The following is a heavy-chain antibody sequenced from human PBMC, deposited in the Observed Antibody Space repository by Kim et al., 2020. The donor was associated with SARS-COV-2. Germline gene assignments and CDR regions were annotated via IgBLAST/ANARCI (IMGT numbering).Heavy chain of an antibody. Sequence: SETLSLTCTVSGGSISSSSYYWGWIRQPPGKGLEWIGSIYYSGSTYYNPSLKSRVTISVDTSKNQFSLKLSSVTAADTAVYYCASNYGSGSYHDYWGQGTLVTVSS. CDR2: IYYSGST. J-gene: IGHJ4*02. CDR3: ASNYGSGSYHDY. D-gene: IGHD3-10*01. V-gene: IGHV4-39*07. CDR1: GGSISSSSYY.